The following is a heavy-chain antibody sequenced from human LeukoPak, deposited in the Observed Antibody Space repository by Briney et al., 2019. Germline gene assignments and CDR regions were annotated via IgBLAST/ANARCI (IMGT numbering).Heavy chain of an antibody. Sequence: PGGSLRLSCAASGFTFGDYAMHWVRQAPGKGLEWVSLISGDGDSTYYEDSVKGRFTISRDNSKNSLYLQMSSLRTEDTALYYCAKDYSRSSGWYGYSDYWGQGSLVTVSS. J-gene: IGHJ4*02. V-gene: IGHV3-43*02. CDR3: AKDYSRSSGWYGYSDY. D-gene: IGHD6-19*01. CDR1: GFTFGDYA. CDR2: ISGDGDST.